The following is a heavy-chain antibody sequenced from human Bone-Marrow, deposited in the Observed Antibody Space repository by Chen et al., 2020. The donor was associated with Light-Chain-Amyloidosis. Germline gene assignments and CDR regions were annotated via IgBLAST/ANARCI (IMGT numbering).Heavy chain of an antibody. CDR3: ASHHVADGYNYCLDY. Sequence: QVQLVQSGAEVKKPGSSVKVSCKPSRGTFSNYAISWVRQAPGQGLEWMGGIIPICGTPNYSQKFQDRVTITADEYTSAAYMELSSLRSEDTAIYYCASHHVADGYNYCLDYWGQGTLVTVSS. V-gene: IGHV1-69*01. J-gene: IGHJ4*01. CDR2: IIPICGTP. CDR1: RGTFSNYA. D-gene: IGHD5-12*01.